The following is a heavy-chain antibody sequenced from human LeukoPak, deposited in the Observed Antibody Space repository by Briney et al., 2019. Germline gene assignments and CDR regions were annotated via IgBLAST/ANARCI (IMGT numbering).Heavy chain of an antibody. V-gene: IGHV1-18*01. CDR3: ARDPYSYDSSGYYRALDY. CDR1: GYTFTSYG. J-gene: IGHJ4*02. D-gene: IGHD3-22*01. CDR2: ISAYNGNT. Sequence: ASVKVSCKASGYTFTSYGISWVRQAPGQGLEWMGWISAYNGNTKYAQKLQDRVTMTTDTSTNTAYMELRSLRSDDTAVYYCARDPYSYDSSGYYRALDYWCQGTLVTVSS.